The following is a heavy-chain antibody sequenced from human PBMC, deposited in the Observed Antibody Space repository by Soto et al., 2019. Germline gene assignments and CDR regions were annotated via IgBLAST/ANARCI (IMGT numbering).Heavy chain of an antibody. CDR2: AHHSGRT. D-gene: IGHD4-17*01. CDR1: GGSMSSSNW. Sequence: QVQLQESGPGLVKPSGTLSLTCTVSGGSMSSSNWWNWVRQPPGKGREWIGDAHHSGRTNYTPSLKSRVTISVDKSTDHFSLKWSSVTAADTGVYSCARAEATVLDNWGQGTLVTVSS. CDR3: ARAEATVLDN. J-gene: IGHJ4*02. V-gene: IGHV4-4*02.